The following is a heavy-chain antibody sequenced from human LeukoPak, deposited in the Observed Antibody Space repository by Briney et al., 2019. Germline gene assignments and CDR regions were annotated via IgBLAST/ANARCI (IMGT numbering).Heavy chain of an antibody. CDR2: ISYDGSNK. CDR1: GFTFSSYA. Sequence: GGSLRLSCAASGFTFSSYAMHWVRQAPGKGLEWVAVISYDGSNKYYADSVKGRFTVSRDNAKNSLYLQMDSLRDEDTAVYYCARGVGYCSGGRCYNWFDSWGQGTLVTVSS. CDR3: ARGVGYCSGGRCYNWFDS. V-gene: IGHV3-30-3*01. J-gene: IGHJ5*01. D-gene: IGHD2-15*01.